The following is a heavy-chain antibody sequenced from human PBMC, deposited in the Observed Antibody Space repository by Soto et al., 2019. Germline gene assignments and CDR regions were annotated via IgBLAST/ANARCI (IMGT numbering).Heavy chain of an antibody. V-gene: IGHV1-2*04. CDR3: ARGLTIFGVVINYGMEV. Sequence: ASVKVSCKASGYTFTGYYMHWVRQAPGQGLEWMGWINPNSGGTNYAQKFQGWVTMARDTSISTAYMELSRLRSDDTAVYYCARGLTIFGVVINYGMEVWGQGTTVTVYS. D-gene: IGHD3-3*01. CDR2: INPNSGGT. J-gene: IGHJ6*02. CDR1: GYTFTGYY.